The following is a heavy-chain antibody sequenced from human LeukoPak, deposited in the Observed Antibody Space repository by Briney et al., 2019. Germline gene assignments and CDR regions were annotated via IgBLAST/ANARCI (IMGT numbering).Heavy chain of an antibody. V-gene: IGHV3-30*04. Sequence: GGSLRLSCVASGFTFRKYAMHWVRQAPGKGLEWVAVFTYDGSDKYYVDSVKGRFTISRDNSKNTLFLQMDSLRPEDTAVYYCAREADAFDIWGQGTMVTVSS. CDR2: FTYDGSDK. CDR3: AREADAFDI. J-gene: IGHJ3*02. CDR1: GFTFRKYA.